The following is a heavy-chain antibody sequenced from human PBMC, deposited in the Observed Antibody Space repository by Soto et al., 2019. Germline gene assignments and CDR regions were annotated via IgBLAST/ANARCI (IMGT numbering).Heavy chain of an antibody. Sequence: GGSLRLSCAASGFTFSGRSMHWVRQAPGKGLVWVSGIDNAGTDSTYADSVKGRFTSSRDDAKNTLYLQMNSLRVEDTAVYYCARGWFGPDVWGKGTTVTVSS. V-gene: IGHV3-74*01. D-gene: IGHD3-10*01. J-gene: IGHJ6*04. CDR1: GFTFSGRS. CDR2: IDNAGTDS. CDR3: ARGWFGPDV.